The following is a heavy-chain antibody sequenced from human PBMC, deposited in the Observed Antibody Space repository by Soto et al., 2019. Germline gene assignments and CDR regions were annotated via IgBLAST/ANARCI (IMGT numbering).Heavy chain of an antibody. D-gene: IGHD3-16*02. Sequence: RLSCAASGFTFSSYSMNWVRQAPGKGLEWVSSISSSSSYIYYADSVKGRFTISRDNAKNSLYLQMNSLRAEDTAVYYCARQGIISMITFGGVIGGFDYWGQGTLVTVSS. CDR1: GFTFSSYS. CDR2: ISSSSSYI. CDR3: ARQGIISMITFGGVIGGFDY. V-gene: IGHV3-21*01. J-gene: IGHJ4*02.